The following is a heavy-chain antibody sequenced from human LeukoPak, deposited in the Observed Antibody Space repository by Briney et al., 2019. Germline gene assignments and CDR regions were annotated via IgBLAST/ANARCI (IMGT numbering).Heavy chain of an antibody. J-gene: IGHJ4*02. CDR2: IYYSGST. D-gene: IGHD2-2*01. Sequence: SETLSLTCTVSGGSISSSSYYWGWIRQPPGKGLEWIGSIYYSGSTYYNPSLKSRVTISVDTSKNQFSLKLSSVTAADTAVYYCASSGSTSGLGFDYWGQETLVTVSS. CDR3: ASSGSTSGLGFDY. V-gene: IGHV4-39*01. CDR1: GGSISSSSYY.